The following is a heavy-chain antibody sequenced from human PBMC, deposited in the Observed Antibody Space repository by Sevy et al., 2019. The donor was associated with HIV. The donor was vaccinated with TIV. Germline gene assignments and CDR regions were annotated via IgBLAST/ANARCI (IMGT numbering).Heavy chain of an antibody. D-gene: IGHD3-10*01. CDR2: ISFDGTDK. CDR3: VRETTMLPRGAFDF. CDR1: GFTFSSYP. V-gene: IGHV3-30-3*01. Sequence: GGSLRLSCAASGFTFSSYPMHWVRQAPGKGLEWVSFISFDGTDKYYADSVKGRFTITRDNSKNTRFLKMNSLRAEDTVFYYCVRETTMLPRGAFDFWGQGTMVTVSS. J-gene: IGHJ3*01.